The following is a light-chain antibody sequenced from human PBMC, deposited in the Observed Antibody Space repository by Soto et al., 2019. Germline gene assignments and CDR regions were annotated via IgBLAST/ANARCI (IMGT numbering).Light chain of an antibody. CDR3: QRYNSYAT. CDR1: QGISSY. Sequence: IQLTQSPPSLSTSVGDRVTITCRASQGISSYSAWYQQKPGKAPKLLIYAASTLQSGVPSRFSGSGSGTEFILTISSLQRDGLATYYCQRYNSYATLGQGSRVAIK. CDR2: AAS. V-gene: IGKV1-9*01. J-gene: IGKJ1*01.